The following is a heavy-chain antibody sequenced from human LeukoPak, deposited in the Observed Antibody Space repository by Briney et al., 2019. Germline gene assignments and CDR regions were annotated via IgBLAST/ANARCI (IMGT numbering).Heavy chain of an antibody. CDR3: ARDTVYCSGGNCYYYFDY. Sequence: GGSLRLSCAASGFTFSSYEMNWVRQTPGKGLEWLSYISCSGNSKYYADSVKGRFTISRDNAKNSLYLQMNSLRAEDTAVYYCARDTVYCSGGNCYYYFDYWGQGTLVTVSS. D-gene: IGHD2-15*01. CDR1: GFTFSSYE. V-gene: IGHV3-48*03. J-gene: IGHJ4*02. CDR2: ISCSGNSK.